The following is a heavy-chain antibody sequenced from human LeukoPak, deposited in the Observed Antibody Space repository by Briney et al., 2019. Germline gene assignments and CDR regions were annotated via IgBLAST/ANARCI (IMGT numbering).Heavy chain of an antibody. V-gene: IGHV4-59*01. CDR2: IYYSGST. Sequence: SETLSLTCTVSGGSLSSYYWSWIRQPPGKGLEWIGYIYYSGSTNYNPSLKSRVTISVDTSKNQFSLKLSSVTAADTAVYYCARILRFGVVDYWGQGTLVTVSS. CDR1: GGSLSSYY. CDR3: ARILRFGVVDY. J-gene: IGHJ4*02. D-gene: IGHD3-3*01.